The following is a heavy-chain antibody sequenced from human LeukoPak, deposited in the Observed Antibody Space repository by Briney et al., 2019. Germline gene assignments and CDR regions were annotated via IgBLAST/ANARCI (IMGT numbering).Heavy chain of an antibody. CDR3: ARLLSVNYYDSSGRGGWFDP. Sequence: GESLKISCKGSGYSFTSYWISWVRQMPGKGLEWMGRIDPSDSYTNYSPSFQGHVTISADKSISTAYLQWSSLKASDTAMYYCARLLSVNYYDSSGRGGWFDPWGQGTLVTVSS. J-gene: IGHJ5*02. V-gene: IGHV5-10-1*01. CDR1: GYSFTSYW. CDR2: IDPSDSYT. D-gene: IGHD3-22*01.